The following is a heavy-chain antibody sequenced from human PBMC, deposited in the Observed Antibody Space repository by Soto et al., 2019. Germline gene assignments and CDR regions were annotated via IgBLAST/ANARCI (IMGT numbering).Heavy chain of an antibody. J-gene: IGHJ5*02. CDR3: ARRGGSSWLWGRWWFGP. D-gene: IGHD6-13*01. V-gene: IGHV4-34*01. CDR1: GGSFSGYY. CDR2: INHSGST. Sequence: QVQLQQWGAGLLKPSETLSLTCAVYGGSFSGYYWSWIRQPPGKGLEWIGEINHSGSTNYNPSLKSRITISVDTSKNQFSLKLSSVTAADTAVYYCARRGGSSWLWGRWWFGPWGQGTLVTVSA.